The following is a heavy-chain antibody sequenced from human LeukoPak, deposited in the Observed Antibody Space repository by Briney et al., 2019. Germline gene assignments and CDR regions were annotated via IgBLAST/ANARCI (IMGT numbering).Heavy chain of an antibody. V-gene: IGHV3-21*01. D-gene: IGHD3-22*01. J-gene: IGHJ4*02. CDR1: GFTFSSYS. CDR3: ARERRTYYYDSSGYSTDY. Sequence: PGGSLRLSCAASGFTFSSYSMNWVRQAPGKGLEWVSSISSSSSYIYYADSVKGRFTISRDNAKNSLYLQMNSLRAEDTAVYCCARERRTYYYDSSGYSTDYWGQGTLVTVSS. CDR2: ISSSSSYI.